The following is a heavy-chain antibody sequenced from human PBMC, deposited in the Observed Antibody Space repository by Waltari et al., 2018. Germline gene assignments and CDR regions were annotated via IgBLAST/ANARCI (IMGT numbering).Heavy chain of an antibody. Sequence: QVQLQQWGAGLLKPSETLSLTCVVNGGSFTAFYWSWVRQPPGKGLEWIGDSNQGETTQYNPALSSRVTISVDRSRNQFSLTLTSVTAADTAVYYCARGQGEGADVWAQGTAVTVS. V-gene: IGHV4-34*01. CDR1: GGSFTAFY. CDR2: SNQGETT. D-gene: IGHD3-16*01. J-gene: IGHJ6*02. CDR3: ARGQGEGADV.